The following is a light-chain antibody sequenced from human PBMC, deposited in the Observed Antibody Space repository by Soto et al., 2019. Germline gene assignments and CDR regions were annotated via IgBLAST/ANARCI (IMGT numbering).Light chain of an antibody. CDR1: QRVGTR. Sequence: EILLTQSPDTLSLSPGERATLSCRAAQRVGTRLAWYQHKTGQAPRLLISGASSRATGIPDRFTGSGSETSFTLTISRLEPEDFALYYCQHYQSGHPIAFGQGTRLEIK. CDR2: GAS. V-gene: IGKV3-20*01. J-gene: IGKJ5*01. CDR3: QHYQSGHPIA.